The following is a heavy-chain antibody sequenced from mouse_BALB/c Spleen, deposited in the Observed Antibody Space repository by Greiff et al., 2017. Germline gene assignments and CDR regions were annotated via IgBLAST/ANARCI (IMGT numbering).Heavy chain of an antibody. Sequence: LESGGGLVKPGGSLKLSCAASGFTFSSYTMSWVRQTPEKRLEWVATISSGGSYTYYPDSVKGRFTISRDNAKNTLYLQMSSLKSEDTAMYYCTNYRYDGAWFAYWGQGTLVTVSA. CDR1: GFTFSSYT. D-gene: IGHD2-14*01. V-gene: IGHV5-6-4*01. CDR2: ISSGGSYT. CDR3: TNYRYDGAWFAY. J-gene: IGHJ3*01.